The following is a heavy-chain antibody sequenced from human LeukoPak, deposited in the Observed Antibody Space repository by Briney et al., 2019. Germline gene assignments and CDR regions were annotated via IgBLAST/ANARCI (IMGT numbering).Heavy chain of an antibody. D-gene: IGHD4-17*01. CDR3: ARDTRQTSVTNFDS. CDR2: ISSGGNYK. J-gene: IGHJ4*02. CDR1: GFTFSSYA. Sequence: GESLRLSCATSGFTFSSYAMDWVRQAPGKGLEWVSSISSGGNYKYYGDSVWGRFTISRDDAKNSLYLEMNGLRAEDTAVYYCARDTRQTSVTNFDSWGQGTLVIVS. V-gene: IGHV3-21*06.